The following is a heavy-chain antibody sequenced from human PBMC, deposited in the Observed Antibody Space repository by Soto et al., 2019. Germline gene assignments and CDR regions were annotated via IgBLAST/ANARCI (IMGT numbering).Heavy chain of an antibody. Sequence: SETLSLTCTVSGGSISSSSYYWGWIRQPPGKGWEWIGSIYYSGSTYYNPSFKSRFTISVDTSKNQFSLKVSSVTAADTAVYYCARHKSPMIVVLGDAFDIWGQGTMVTVSS. CDR3: ARHKSPMIVVLGDAFDI. CDR1: GGSISSSSYY. CDR2: IYYSGST. J-gene: IGHJ3*02. D-gene: IGHD3-22*01. V-gene: IGHV4-39*01.